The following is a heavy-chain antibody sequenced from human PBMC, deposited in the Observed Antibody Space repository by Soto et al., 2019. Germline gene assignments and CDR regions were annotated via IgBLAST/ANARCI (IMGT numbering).Heavy chain of an antibody. CDR3: AKAVNTGEDYVDF. CDR2: ISNSGGVT. Sequence: EVQLLESGGGLAQPGGSLRLSCAASGITFSQFGMNWVRQAPGKGLEWVSSISNSGGVTYYSTSVRGRFIVSRDNSKDTVFLQMSGLRVDDTAIYYCAKAVNTGEDYVDFWGRGTLVTVSS. D-gene: IGHD1-26*01. CDR1: GITFSQFG. J-gene: IGHJ4*02. V-gene: IGHV3-23*01.